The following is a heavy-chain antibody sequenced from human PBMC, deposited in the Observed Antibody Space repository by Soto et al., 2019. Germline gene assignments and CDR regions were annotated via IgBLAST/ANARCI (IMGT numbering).Heavy chain of an antibody. CDR3: AREGYYDSSGDLRYYYYGMDV. CDR1: GFIFSNSV. V-gene: IGHV3-48*03. J-gene: IGHJ6*02. D-gene: IGHD3-22*01. CDR2: ISSSGSTI. Sequence: GGSLRLSCAASGFIFSNSVMNWVRQAPGKGLEWVSYISSSGSTIYYADSVKGRFTISRDNAKNSLYLQMNSLRAEDTAVYYCAREGYYDSSGDLRYYYYGMDVWGQGTTVTVSS.